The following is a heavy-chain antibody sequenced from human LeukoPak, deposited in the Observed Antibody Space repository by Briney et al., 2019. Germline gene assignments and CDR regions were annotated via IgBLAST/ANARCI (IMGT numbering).Heavy chain of an antibody. CDR1: GYTFTSYD. D-gene: IGHD3-10*01. Sequence: ASVKVSCKASGYTFTSYDINWVRQATGQGLEWMGWMNPNSGNTGYDQNFHGRVTMTRNTSISTAYMELSSLRSEDPAVYYCARRRGGPGTTLIPWGQGTLVTVSS. CDR2: MNPNSGNT. V-gene: IGHV1-8*01. CDR3: ARRRGGPGTTLIP. J-gene: IGHJ5*02.